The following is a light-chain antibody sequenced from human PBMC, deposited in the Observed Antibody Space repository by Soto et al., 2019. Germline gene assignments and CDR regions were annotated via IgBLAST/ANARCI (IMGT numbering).Light chain of an antibody. CDR1: SSDVGGYNY. CDR2: DVS. Sequence: QSALTQPASVSGSPGQSITISCTGTSSDVGGYNYVSWYQQHPGKAPKLMIYDVSNRPSEVSNRFYGSKSGNTGSLTISGLQAEDEADYYCSSYTSSSTPVVFGGGTKLTVL. J-gene: IGLJ2*01. CDR3: SSYTSSSTPVV. V-gene: IGLV2-14*01.